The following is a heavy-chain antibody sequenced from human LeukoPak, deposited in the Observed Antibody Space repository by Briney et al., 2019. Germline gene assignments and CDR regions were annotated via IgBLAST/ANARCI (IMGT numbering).Heavy chain of an antibody. CDR1: GGSISSGDYY. CDR3: ARGRWLQWFNY. CDR2: IYYSGST. Sequence: SETLSLTCTVSGGSISSGDYYWSWIRQTPGKGLEWIGYIYYSGSTYYNPSLKSRVTISVDTSKNQFSLKLSSVTAADTAVYYYARGRWLQWFNYWGQGTLVTVSS. V-gene: IGHV4-30-4*01. D-gene: IGHD5-24*01. J-gene: IGHJ4*02.